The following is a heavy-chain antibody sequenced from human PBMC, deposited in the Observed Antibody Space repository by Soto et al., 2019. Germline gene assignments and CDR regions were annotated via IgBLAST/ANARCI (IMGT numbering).Heavy chain of an antibody. V-gene: IGHV5-51*01. Sequence: GESLKISCEGSGYNFNTYWIGWVRQMPGKGLEWMALIYPGDSDTRYSPSFEGQVTLSVDRSISTAYLQWSSLKASDTAIYYCATSTVSYVDIVSSTTRGQFDHWGQGTLVTVSS. J-gene: IGHJ4*02. CDR1: GYNFNTYW. CDR2: IYPGDSDT. CDR3: ATSTVSYVDIVSSTTRGQFDH. D-gene: IGHD5-12*01.